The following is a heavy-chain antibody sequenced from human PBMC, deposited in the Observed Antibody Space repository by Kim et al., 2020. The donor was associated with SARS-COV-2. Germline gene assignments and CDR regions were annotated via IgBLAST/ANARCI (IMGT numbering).Heavy chain of an antibody. Sequence: GGSLRLSCAASGFTFSSYGMHWVRQAPGKGLEWVAVIWYDGSNKYYADSVKGRCTISRDNSKNTLYLQMNSLRADDTAVYYCAKTPDYGDYVYFQHWGQGTLVTVSS. V-gene: IGHV3-33*06. D-gene: IGHD4-17*01. CDR1: GFTFSSYG. J-gene: IGHJ1*01. CDR2: IWYDGSNK. CDR3: AKTPDYGDYVYFQH.